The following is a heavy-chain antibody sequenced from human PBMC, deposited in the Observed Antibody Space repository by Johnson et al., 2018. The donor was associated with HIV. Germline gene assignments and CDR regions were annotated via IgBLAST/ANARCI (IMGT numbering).Heavy chain of an antibody. V-gene: IGHV3-23*04. D-gene: IGHD6-19*01. CDR2: ISGSGGST. CDR3: AKDPPYSSVWPTDAFDI. Sequence: VQLVESGGGVVQPGRSLRLSCAASGFTFSSYAMHWVRQAPGKGLEWVSAISGSGGSTYYADPVKGRFTISRDNSKNTLYLQMNSLRAEDTAVYYCAKDPPYSSVWPTDAFDIWGQGTMVTVSS. J-gene: IGHJ3*02. CDR1: GFTFSSYA.